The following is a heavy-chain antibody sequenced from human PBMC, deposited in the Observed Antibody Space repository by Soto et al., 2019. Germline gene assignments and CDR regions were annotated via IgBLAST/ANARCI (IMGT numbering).Heavy chain of an antibody. V-gene: IGHV1-69*08. CDR2: IIPILGIA. Sequence: QVQLVQSGAEVQKPGSSVKVSCKASGGTFSSYTISWVRQAPGQGLEWMGRIIPILGIANYAQKFQGRVTITADKSTSTDYMELSSLRSEDTAVYYCARDTAMDPYYYGMDVWGQGTTVTVSS. J-gene: IGHJ6*02. D-gene: IGHD5-18*01. CDR3: ARDTAMDPYYYGMDV. CDR1: GGTFSSYT.